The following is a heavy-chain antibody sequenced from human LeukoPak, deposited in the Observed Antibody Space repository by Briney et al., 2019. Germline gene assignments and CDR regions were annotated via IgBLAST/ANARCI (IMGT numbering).Heavy chain of an antibody. CDR2: ISGSGDDT. Sequence: GGSLRLSCVVSGFPFSSYAMSWVRQAPGKGLEWVSGISGSGDDTYYAASVKGRFTVSRDTSKNTLYLQMNSLRAEDTAVYYCAKDPLNTVMVSPTFDYWGQGTLVTVSS. D-gene: IGHD5-18*01. CDR3: AKDPLNTVMVSPTFDY. CDR1: GFPFSSYA. J-gene: IGHJ4*02. V-gene: IGHV3-23*01.